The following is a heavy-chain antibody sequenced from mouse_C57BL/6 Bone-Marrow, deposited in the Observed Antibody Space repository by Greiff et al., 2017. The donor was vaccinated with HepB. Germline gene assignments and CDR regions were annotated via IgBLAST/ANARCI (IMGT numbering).Heavy chain of an antibody. D-gene: IGHD1-1*01. Sequence: EVQLQESGPGLVKPSQSLSLTCSVTGYSITSGYYWNWIRQFPGNKLEWMGYISYDGSNNYNPSLKNRISITRDTSKNQFFLKLNSVTTEDTATYYCARSSLYYYGSRGDYFDYWGQGTTLTVSS. CDR1: GYSITSGYY. CDR2: ISYDGSN. V-gene: IGHV3-6*01. J-gene: IGHJ2*01. CDR3: ARSSLYYYGSRGDYFDY.